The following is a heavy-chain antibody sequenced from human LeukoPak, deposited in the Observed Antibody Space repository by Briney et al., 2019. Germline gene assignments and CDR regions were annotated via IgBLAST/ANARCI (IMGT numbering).Heavy chain of an antibody. D-gene: IGHD6-6*01. Sequence: PGVSLRLSCAASGITVSTYSMNWVRQATGKGLEWISYISGNSGTIYYADSVKGRFTISRDNAKNSLYLQMNSLRAEDTAVYYCARGRAEYDSSGFDPWGQGTLVTVSS. V-gene: IGHV3-48*01. CDR1: GITVSTYS. CDR2: ISGNSGTI. J-gene: IGHJ5*02. CDR3: ARGRAEYDSSGFDP.